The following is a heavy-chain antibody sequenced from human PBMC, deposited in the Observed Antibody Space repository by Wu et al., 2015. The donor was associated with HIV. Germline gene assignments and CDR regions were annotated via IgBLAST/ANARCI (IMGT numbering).Heavy chain of an antibody. D-gene: IGHD4-17*01. CDR2: INPNSGGT. CDR1: GYTVSNYY. CDR3: ATDLLRDDEYGDYGASHF. V-gene: IGHV1-2*02. Sequence: QAQLVQSGAEVKKPGASVKVSCKASGYTVSNYYIHWIQQAPGRGLEWMGWINPNSGGTNYAQKFQGRVTMTRGSSISTAYMELSGLTSDDTAIYFCATDLLRDDEYGDYGASHFWGPGTLVTVSS. J-gene: IGHJ3*01.